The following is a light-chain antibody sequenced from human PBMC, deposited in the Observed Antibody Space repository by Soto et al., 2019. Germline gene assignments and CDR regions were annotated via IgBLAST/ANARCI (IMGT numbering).Light chain of an antibody. V-gene: IGLV2-14*03. Sequence: QSVLTQPTSVSGSPGQSITISCTGNHNDIGTYDYVSWYQQHPGRAPRLLIHGVTTRPSGISGRFSPSKSGLTASLTISGLQPEDEADYYCSSFTSNRIYVFGPGTKLTVL. CDR3: SSFTSNRIYV. CDR1: HNDIGTYDY. CDR2: GVT. J-gene: IGLJ1*01.